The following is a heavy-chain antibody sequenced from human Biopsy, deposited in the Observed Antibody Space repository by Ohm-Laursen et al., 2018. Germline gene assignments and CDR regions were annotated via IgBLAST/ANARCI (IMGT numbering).Heavy chain of an antibody. V-gene: IGHV4-4*07. CDR1: GGSTNDYF. CDR3: ARTPGKAVTGRFLDL. CDR2: IYSSGGS. D-gene: IGHD6-19*01. J-gene: IGHJ2*01. Sequence: GTLSLTCSVSGGSTNDYFWSWIRQPAGETLEWIGRIYSSGGSSYNPSLKSRFSMSMDTSNNQFSRTLTSVTAADTAVYYWARTPGKAVTGRFLDLWGRGTLVTVSS.